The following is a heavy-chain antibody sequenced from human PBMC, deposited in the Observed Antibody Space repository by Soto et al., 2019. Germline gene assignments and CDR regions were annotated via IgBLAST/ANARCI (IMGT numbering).Heavy chain of an antibody. V-gene: IGHV4-30-4*01. CDR2: IYYTGNN. Sequence: QVHLQESGPGLVKPSQTLSLSCTVSGDSISSPHYYWTWIRQPPGKGLEWVGYIYYTGNNFYNPALKRRVAMSVDPSTNPFSLKLASVTDADTAVYFCAREPKQNYDSSPWNGGFDSWGPGTLVTVSS. D-gene: IGHD3-22*01. CDR3: AREPKQNYDSSPWNGGFDS. CDR1: GDSISSPHYY. J-gene: IGHJ4*02.